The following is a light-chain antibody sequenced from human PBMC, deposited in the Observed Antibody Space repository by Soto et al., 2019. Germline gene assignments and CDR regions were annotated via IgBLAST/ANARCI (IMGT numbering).Light chain of an antibody. J-gene: IGLJ1*01. CDR1: KSGDKY. Sequence: SYELTQPPSVSVSPGQTASITCSGDKSGDKYVSWYQQKTGQSPVLVIYQHDKRPSGIPERFSGSNSGNTATLTISGTQAMDEADYYCQAWDSSSLYVFGTGTKLTVL. CDR2: QHD. V-gene: IGLV3-1*01. CDR3: QAWDSSSLYV.